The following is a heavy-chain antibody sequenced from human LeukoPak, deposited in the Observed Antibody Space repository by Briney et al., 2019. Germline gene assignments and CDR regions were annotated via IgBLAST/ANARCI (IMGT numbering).Heavy chain of an antibody. Sequence: GGSLRLSCATSGFTFSNYAMMWDRQAPGKGLEWVSSITGGGDTYYVDSVKGRFTVSRDNSKNTLYLQINSLTADDTALYYCAKGKAAGAVDWFDPWGQGTLVTVSS. CDR1: GFTFSNYA. D-gene: IGHD6-13*01. V-gene: IGHV3-23*01. J-gene: IGHJ5*02. CDR2: ITGGGDT. CDR3: AKGKAAGAVDWFDP.